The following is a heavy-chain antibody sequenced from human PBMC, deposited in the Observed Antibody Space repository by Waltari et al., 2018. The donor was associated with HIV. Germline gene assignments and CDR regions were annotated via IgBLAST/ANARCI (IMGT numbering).Heavy chain of an antibody. CDR1: GGSINSGSYY. CDR2: LYTSGRT. CDR3: SRTSTGSDYYYQVDV. D-gene: IGHD2-21*02. J-gene: IGHJ6*02. Sequence: QVQLQESGPGLVKTSQTLSLTCTVSGGSINSGSYYWNWIRQPAGKGLEWIGRLYTSGRTNYNPSLKSRVTMTADTSKNQFSLRLTSVTASDTAIYYCSRTSTGSDYYYQVDVWGQGTTVTVS. V-gene: IGHV4-61*02.